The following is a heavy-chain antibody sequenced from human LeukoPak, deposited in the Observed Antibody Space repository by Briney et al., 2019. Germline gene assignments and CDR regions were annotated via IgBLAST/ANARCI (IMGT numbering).Heavy chain of an antibody. Sequence: GGSLRLSCAASGFTFSSYGIHWVSQAPGKGLEWVAVIWYDGSNKYYADSVKGRFTISRDNSKNTLYLQMNSLRAEDTAVYYCARDSPTSTPYNFFDPWGQGTLVTVSS. CDR1: GFTFSSYG. CDR2: IWYDGSNK. CDR3: ARDSPTSTPYNFFDP. J-gene: IGHJ5*02. D-gene: IGHD5/OR15-5a*01. V-gene: IGHV3-33*01.